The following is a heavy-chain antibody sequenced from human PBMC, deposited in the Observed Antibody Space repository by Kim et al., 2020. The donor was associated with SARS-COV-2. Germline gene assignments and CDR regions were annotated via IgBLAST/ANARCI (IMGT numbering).Heavy chain of an antibody. V-gene: IGHV3-9*01. D-gene: IGHD2-8*01. CDR3: EQVVRGPIGCQFDV. CDR1: GFTFGDYG. Sequence: GGSLRLSCAASGFTFGDYGMHWVRQTPGKGLEWVSGIGWNSGITGYSDSVKGRFTVSRDNARNFLYLQMNSLIPEDTAFYYCEQVVRGPIGCQFDVWGQGTLVTVHS. CDR2: IGWNSGIT. J-gene: IGHJ4*02.